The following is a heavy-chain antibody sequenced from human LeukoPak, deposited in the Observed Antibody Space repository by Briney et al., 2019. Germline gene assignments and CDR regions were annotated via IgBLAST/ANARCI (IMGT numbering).Heavy chain of an antibody. CDR1: GGTFSSYA. CDR3: ARDLLIVGATTRAFDI. Sequence: SVKVSCKASGGTFSSYAISWVRQAPGLGLEWMGGIIPIFGTANYAQKFQGRVTITADESTSTAYMELSSLRSEDTAVYYCARDLLIVGATTRAFDIWGQGTMVTVSS. D-gene: IGHD1-26*01. J-gene: IGHJ3*02. CDR2: IIPIFGTA. V-gene: IGHV1-69*01.